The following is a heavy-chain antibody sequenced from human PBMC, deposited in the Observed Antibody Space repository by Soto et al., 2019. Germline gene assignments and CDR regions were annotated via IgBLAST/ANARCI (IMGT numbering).Heavy chain of an antibody. CDR3: ARDASQYYDILTGYPPLYYYYGMDV. CDR2: INPSGGST. V-gene: IGHV1-46*01. CDR1: GYTFTSYY. J-gene: IGHJ6*02. Sequence: ASVKVSCKASGYTFTSYYMHWVRQAPGQGLEWMGIINPSGGSTSYAQKFQGRVTMTRDTSTSTVYMELSSLRSEDTAVYYCARDASQYYDILTGYPPLYYYYGMDVWGQGTTVTVSS. D-gene: IGHD3-9*01.